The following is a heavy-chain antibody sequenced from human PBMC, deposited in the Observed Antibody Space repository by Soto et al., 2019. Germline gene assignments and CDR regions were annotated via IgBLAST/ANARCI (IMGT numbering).Heavy chain of an antibody. J-gene: IGHJ5*02. V-gene: IGHV3-11*06. CDR1: GFTFSDYY. CDR3: AREVSLWFGELLGWFDP. CDR2: ISSSSSYT. Sequence: QVQLVESGGGLVKPGGSLRLSCAASGFTFSDYYMSWIRQAPGKGLEWVSYISSSSSYTNYADSVKGRFTISRDNAKSSLYLQMNSLRAEDTAVYYCAREVSLWFGELLGWFDPWGQGTLVTVSS. D-gene: IGHD3-10*01.